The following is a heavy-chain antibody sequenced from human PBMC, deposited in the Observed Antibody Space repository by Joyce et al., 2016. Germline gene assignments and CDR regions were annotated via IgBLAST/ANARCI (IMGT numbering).Heavy chain of an antibody. J-gene: IGHJ4*02. V-gene: IGHV3-48*02. CDR3: ARVGRTGYTCDY. D-gene: IGHD5-24*01. CDR2: TSASSRTI. Sequence: EVQLVESGGGLVQPGGSLRLSCAAAGFSFNTYSINWVRQAPGKGLEGLSYTSASSRTIYYADSVKGRFTISRDNAKNSVYLQMNSLRDEDTAVYYCARVGRTGYTCDYWGQGTLVTVSS. CDR1: GFSFNTYS.